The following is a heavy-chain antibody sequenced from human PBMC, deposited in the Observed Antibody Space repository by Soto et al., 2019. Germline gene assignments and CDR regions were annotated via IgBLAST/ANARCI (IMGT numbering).Heavy chain of an antibody. CDR1: GGSISSGDHY. Sequence: QVQLQESGPGLMKPSQTLSLTCTVSGGSISSGDHYWSWIRQLPGKGLEWIGFIYYGGNTYYKPPLTSRVTISLDTSKNQFSLRLSSVTAADTAVYYCARVRYDYGSGSYAMDVWGRGTTLTVSS. CDR3: ARVRYDYGSGSYAMDV. J-gene: IGHJ6*02. D-gene: IGHD3-10*01. CDR2: IYYGGNT. V-gene: IGHV4-31*03.